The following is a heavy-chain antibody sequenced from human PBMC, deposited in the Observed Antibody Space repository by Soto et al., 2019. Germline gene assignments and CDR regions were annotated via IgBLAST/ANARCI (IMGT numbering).Heavy chain of an antibody. CDR2: IKQDGSEK. D-gene: IGHD3-3*01. J-gene: IGHJ5*02. V-gene: IGHV3-7*03. CDR3: ASSPNTYYDFWSGYYSASWFDP. CDR1: GFTFSSYW. Sequence: EVQLVESGGGLVQPGGSLRLSCAASGFTFSSYWMSWVRQAPGKGLEWVANIKQDGSEKYYVDSVKGRFTISRDNAKNSLYLQMNSLRAEDPAVYYCASSPNTYYDFWSGYYSASWFDPWGQGTLVTVSS.